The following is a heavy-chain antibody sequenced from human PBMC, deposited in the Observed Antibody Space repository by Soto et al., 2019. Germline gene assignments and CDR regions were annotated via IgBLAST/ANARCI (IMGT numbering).Heavy chain of an antibody. CDR2: ISGSGGSI. J-gene: IGHJ6*02. V-gene: IGHV3-23*01. CDR1: GFTFSTYA. Sequence: EVQLLESGGGLVKPGGSLRLSCVASGFTFSTYAMNWVRQAPGQGLEWVSAISGSGGSIHYADTVKGRFTISRDNSKNTLYQQMNSLRAEDTAVYHCVKGYWKGDVWGQGTTVTVSS. D-gene: IGHD1-1*01. CDR3: VKGYWKGDV.